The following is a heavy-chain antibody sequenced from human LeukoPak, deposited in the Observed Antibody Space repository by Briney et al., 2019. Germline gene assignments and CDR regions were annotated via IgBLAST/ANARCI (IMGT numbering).Heavy chain of an antibody. CDR3: ARGQQLPDYYYYYMDV. J-gene: IGHJ6*03. Sequence: GGSLRLSRAASGFTFSSYAMHWVRQAPGRGLEWVAVISYDGSNKHYADFVKGRFTISRDNSKNTLYLQMNSLRAEDTAVYYCARGQQLPDYYYYYMDVWGHGTTVTVSS. CDR2: ISYDGSNK. D-gene: IGHD6-13*01. V-gene: IGHV3-30*01. CDR1: GFTFSSYA.